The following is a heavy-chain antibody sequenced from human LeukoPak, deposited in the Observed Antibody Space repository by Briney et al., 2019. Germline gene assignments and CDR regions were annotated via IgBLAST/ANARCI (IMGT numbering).Heavy chain of an antibody. Sequence: PSETLSLTCAVYGGSFSGYYWSWIRQPPGKGLEWIGEINHSGSTNYNPSLKSRVTISIDTSKNQFSLKLSSVTAADTAVYYCARELYSSGWYRGTYYFDYWGQGTLVTVSS. D-gene: IGHD6-19*01. CDR1: GGSFSGYY. CDR2: INHSGST. J-gene: IGHJ4*02. CDR3: ARELYSSGWYRGTYYFDY. V-gene: IGHV4-34*01.